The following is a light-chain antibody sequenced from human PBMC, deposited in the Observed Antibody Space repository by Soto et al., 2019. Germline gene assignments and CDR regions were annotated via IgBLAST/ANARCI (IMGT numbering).Light chain of an antibody. CDR1: SSDVGGFNY. J-gene: IGLJ3*02. CDR3: CSYAGSYSWV. Sequence: QSALTQPRSVSGSPGQAVTISCTGTSSDVGGFNYVSWYQQHSGKAPKLMTYDVSKRPSGVPDRCSGSKSGNTASLTISGLQAEDEDEYYCCSYAGSYSWVFGGGTKLTVL. V-gene: IGLV2-11*01. CDR2: DVS.